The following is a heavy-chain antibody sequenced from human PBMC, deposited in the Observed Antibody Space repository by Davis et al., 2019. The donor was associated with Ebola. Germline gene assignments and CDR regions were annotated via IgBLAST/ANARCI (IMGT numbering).Heavy chain of an antibody. D-gene: IGHD5/OR15-5a*01. Sequence: SETLSLTCTVSGGSISSYYWGWIRQPPGKGLEWIGSIFYSGNTYYNPSLKSRVTISVDTSYSMNHFSLRLSSVTAADTAVYYCARHVSMQDAFDIWGQGTLVTVSS. J-gene: IGHJ3*02. CDR1: GGSISSYY. CDR2: IFYSGNT. V-gene: IGHV4-39*01. CDR3: ARHVSMQDAFDI.